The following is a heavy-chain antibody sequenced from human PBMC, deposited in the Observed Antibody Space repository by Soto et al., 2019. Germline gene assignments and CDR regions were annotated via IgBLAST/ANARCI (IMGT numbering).Heavy chain of an antibody. CDR1: GGTVSSHA. V-gene: IGHV1-69*01. CDR2: IIPMFGTP. D-gene: IGHD3-16*01. Sequence: QVQLVQSGPEVRKSGSSVRVSCKATGGTVSSHAVSWVQLAPGQGLEWIGGIIPMFGTPSYAQKFQGGVTMSAEEATCPVFLALSSLRSEGTAVYYGARSRMMAEFNDYGGKYHGFDIWGQGTMVTVSS. J-gene: IGHJ3*02. CDR3: ARSRMMAEFNDYGGKYHGFDI.